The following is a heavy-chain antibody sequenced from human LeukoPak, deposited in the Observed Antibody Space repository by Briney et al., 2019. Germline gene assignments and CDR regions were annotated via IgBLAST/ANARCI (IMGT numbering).Heavy chain of an antibody. CDR1: GFTFSSYA. D-gene: IGHD6-19*01. CDR3: ARQVTEVADIDY. V-gene: IGHV3-30-3*01. J-gene: IGHJ4*02. Sequence: PGGSLRLSCAASGFTFSSYAMHWVRQAPGKGLEWVAVVSYDGTNKYYADSVKGRFTVSRDNSKNTLYLQMDSLRAEDTAMYYCARQVTEVADIDYWGQGTLVTVSS. CDR2: VSYDGTNK.